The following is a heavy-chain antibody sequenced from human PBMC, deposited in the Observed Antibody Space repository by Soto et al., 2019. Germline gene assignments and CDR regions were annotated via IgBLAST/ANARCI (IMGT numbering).Heavy chain of an antibody. CDR2: IYWDDDK. D-gene: IGHD2-2*02. J-gene: IGHJ4*02. CDR1: GFSLTTSGVG. Sequence: QITLKESGPTVVKPTQTLTLTCSFSGFSLTTSGVGVGWIRQPPGKALEWLALIYWDDDKRYNPYLQSRLTITKDSSKNQVLLTMTNMGPVDTATYYCAHSPRPPGYITSAYGSWGAGTLVTVSS. CDR3: AHSPRPPGYITSAYGS. V-gene: IGHV2-5*02.